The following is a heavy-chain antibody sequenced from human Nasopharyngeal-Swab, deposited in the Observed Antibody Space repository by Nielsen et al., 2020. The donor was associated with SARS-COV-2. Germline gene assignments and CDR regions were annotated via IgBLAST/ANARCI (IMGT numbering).Heavy chain of an antibody. Sequence: GESLKISCAASGFTFSSYSMNWVRQAPGKGLEWVSSISSSSSYIYYTDSVKGRFTISRDNAKNSLYLQMNSLRAEDTAVYYCASPPSFPWWGQGTTVTVSS. CDR2: ISSSSSYI. V-gene: IGHV3-21*01. J-gene: IGHJ6*02. CDR3: ASPPSFPW. CDR1: GFTFSSYS.